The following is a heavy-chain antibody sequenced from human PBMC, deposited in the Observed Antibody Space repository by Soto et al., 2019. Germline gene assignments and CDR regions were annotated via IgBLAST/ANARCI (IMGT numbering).Heavy chain of an antibody. CDR2: ITPIFGTA. D-gene: IGHD3-3*01. V-gene: IGHV1-69*05. CDR3: ERDRSLEVA. CDR1: GGTFSSYA. Sequence: QVQLVQSVAEVKKPGSSVQVSCKASGGTFSSYAISWVRQAPGQGLEWMGGITPIFGTANYAQKFQGRVTITSDESTSAAYMDLSSLSSEDNAVYYCERDRSLEVAWGQGSLVTVSS. J-gene: IGHJ5*02.